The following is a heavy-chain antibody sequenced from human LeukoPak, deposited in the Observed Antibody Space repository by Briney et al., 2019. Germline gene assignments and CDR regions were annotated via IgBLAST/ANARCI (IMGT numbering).Heavy chain of an antibody. CDR2: ISSSSSTI. CDR3: ARDGGTAMELYYFDY. J-gene: IGHJ4*02. Sequence: VKPGGSLRLSCAASGLTFSSYSMNWVRQAPGKGLGWVSYISSSSSTIYYADSVKGRFTISRDNAKNSLYLQMNSLRAEDTAVYYCARDGGTAMELYYFDYWGQGTLVTVSS. D-gene: IGHD5-18*01. V-gene: IGHV3-48*01. CDR1: GLTFSSYS.